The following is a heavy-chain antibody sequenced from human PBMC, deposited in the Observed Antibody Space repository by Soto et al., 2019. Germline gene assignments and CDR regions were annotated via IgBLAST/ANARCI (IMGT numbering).Heavy chain of an antibody. CDR2: INAGNGNT. Sequence: ASVKVSCKASGYTFTSYAMHWVRQAPGQRLEWMGWINAGNGNTKYSQKFQGRVTITRDTSASTAYMELSSLRSEDTAVYYCARAPLYYYDSSGYYYYYGMDVWGQGTTVTVSS. CDR1: GYTFTSYA. J-gene: IGHJ6*02. D-gene: IGHD3-22*01. V-gene: IGHV1-3*01. CDR3: ARAPLYYYDSSGYYYYYGMDV.